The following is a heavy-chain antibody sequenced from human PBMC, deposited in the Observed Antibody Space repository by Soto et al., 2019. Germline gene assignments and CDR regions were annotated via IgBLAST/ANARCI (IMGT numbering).Heavy chain of an antibody. Sequence: QVQLVESGGGVVQPGRSLRLSCAASGFTFSSYGMHWVRQAPGKGLEWVAVISYDGSNKYYADSVKGRFTISRDNSKNTLYLQMNSLRAEDTAVYYCAKDPGEQLVVGRSYFDYWGQGTLVTVSS. J-gene: IGHJ4*02. D-gene: IGHD6-6*01. CDR2: ISYDGSNK. CDR1: GFTFSSYG. V-gene: IGHV3-30*18. CDR3: AKDPGEQLVVGRSYFDY.